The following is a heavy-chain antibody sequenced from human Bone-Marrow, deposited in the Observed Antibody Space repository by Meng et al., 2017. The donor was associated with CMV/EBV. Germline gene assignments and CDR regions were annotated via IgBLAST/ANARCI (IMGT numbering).Heavy chain of an antibody. CDR3: ARLGRHCSGGSCYFGWFDP. V-gene: IGHV4-61*01. CDR2: IYYSGST. J-gene: IGHJ5*01. Sequence: SETLSLTCTVSGGSVSSGSYYWSWIRQPPGKGLEWIGYIYYSGSTNYNPSLKSRVTISVDTSKNQFSLKLRSVTAADTAVYYCARLGRHCSGGSCYFGWFDPWGQGTTVTVSS. CDR1: GGSVSSGSYY. D-gene: IGHD2-15*01.